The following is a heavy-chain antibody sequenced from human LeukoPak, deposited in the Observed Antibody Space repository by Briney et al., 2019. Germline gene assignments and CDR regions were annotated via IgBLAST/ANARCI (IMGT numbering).Heavy chain of an antibody. V-gene: IGHV1-2*02. Sequence: ASVKVSCKASGYTFTGYYMHWVRQAPGQGLEWMGWINPNSGGTNYAQKFQGRVTMTRDTSISTAYMELSRLRSDDTAVYYCARARHYDFWSGYFGYFDHWGQGTLVTVSS. D-gene: IGHD3-3*01. J-gene: IGHJ4*02. CDR3: ARARHYDFWSGYFGYFDH. CDR2: INPNSGGT. CDR1: GYTFTGYY.